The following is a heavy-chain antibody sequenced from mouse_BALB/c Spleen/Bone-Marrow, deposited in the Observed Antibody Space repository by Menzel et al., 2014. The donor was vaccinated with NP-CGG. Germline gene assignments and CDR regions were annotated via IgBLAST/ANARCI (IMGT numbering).Heavy chain of an antibody. CDR2: IYPGSGNT. D-gene: IGHD2-1*01. CDR3: ARDHYGNYEGFDY. V-gene: IGHV1-77*01. Sequence: VQVVESGAELARPGTSVKLSCKASGYTFTGYYINWVKQRTGQGLEWIGEIYPGSGNTYYNEKFKGKATLTADKSSSTVNIHLSSLTSEDSAVYFCARDHYGNYEGFDYWGQGTLVTVSA. J-gene: IGHJ3*01. CDR1: GYTFTGYY.